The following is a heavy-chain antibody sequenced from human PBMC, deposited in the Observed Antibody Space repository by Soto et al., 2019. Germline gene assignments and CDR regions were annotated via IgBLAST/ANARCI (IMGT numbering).Heavy chain of an antibody. V-gene: IGHV1-46*01. J-gene: IGHJ4*02. Sequence: SAGVSCTAPGYRSASFSMHWLQQATGQGLEWMGIINTSGGSTTYAQKFLGRATMTRDTSRSAVYMELSSLRSEDTAVYYCARADYYGSSGYHLDYWGQGTLVTGSS. CDR1: GYRSASFS. CDR2: INTSGGST. CDR3: ARADYYGSSGYHLDY. D-gene: IGHD3-22*01.